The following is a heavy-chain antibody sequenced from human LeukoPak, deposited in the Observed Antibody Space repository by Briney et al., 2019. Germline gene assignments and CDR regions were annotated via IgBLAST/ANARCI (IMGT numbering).Heavy chain of an antibody. CDR1: GGSISSYY. V-gene: IGHV4-4*07. J-gene: IGHJ4*02. CDR2: IYTSGST. Sequence: SETLSLTCTVSGGSISSYYWSWIRQPAGKGLEWIGRIYTSGSTNYNPSLKSRVTMSVDTSKNQFSLKLSSVTAADTAVYYCARVYSSGWWYYFDYWGQGTLVTVSS. D-gene: IGHD6-19*01. CDR3: ARVYSSGWWYYFDY.